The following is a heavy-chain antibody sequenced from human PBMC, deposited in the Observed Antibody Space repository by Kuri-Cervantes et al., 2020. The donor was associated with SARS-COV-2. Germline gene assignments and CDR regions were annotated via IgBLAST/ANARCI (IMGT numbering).Heavy chain of an antibody. CDR2: IYTSGST. CDR1: GGSISSGSYY. D-gene: IGHD3-10*01. V-gene: IGHV4-61*02. Sequence: SETLSLTCTVSGGSISSGSYYWSWIRQPAGKGLEWIGRIYTSGSTNYNPSLKSRVTISVDTSKNQFSLKLSSVTAADTAVYYCARVWYYYMDVWGKGTTVTVSS. CDR3: ARVWYYYMDV. J-gene: IGHJ6*03.